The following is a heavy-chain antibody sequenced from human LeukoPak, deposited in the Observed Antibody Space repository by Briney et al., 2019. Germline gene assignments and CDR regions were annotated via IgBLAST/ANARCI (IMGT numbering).Heavy chain of an antibody. CDR1: GLIFSNYN. J-gene: IGHJ4*02. CDR2: ISSSSDTI. D-gene: IGHD2-15*01. CDR3: ATDTYSLENDY. Sequence: GGSLRLSCAASGLIFSNYNMNWVRQAPGKGLEWISYISSSSDTIYYTDSMKGRFTISRDNARNSLYLQMNSLRAEDTAVYYCATDTYSLENDYWGQGILVTVSS. V-gene: IGHV3-48*01.